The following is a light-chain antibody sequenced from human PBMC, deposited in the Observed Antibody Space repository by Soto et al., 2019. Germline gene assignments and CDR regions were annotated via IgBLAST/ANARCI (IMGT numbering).Light chain of an antibody. CDR3: QQHYSTPWT. Sequence: DIVMIQSPDSLAVSLGERATINCKSSQSVLYSSNNKNYLTWYQQKTGQPPKLLIYWASTRESGVPDRFSGSGAGTDFTLPISSLQAEDVAVYYCQQHYSTPWTFGQGTKVEIK. J-gene: IGKJ1*01. CDR1: QSVLYSSNNKNY. V-gene: IGKV4-1*01. CDR2: WAS.